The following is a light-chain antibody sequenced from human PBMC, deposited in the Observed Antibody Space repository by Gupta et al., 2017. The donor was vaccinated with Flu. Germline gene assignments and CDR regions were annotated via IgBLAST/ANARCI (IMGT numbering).Light chain of an antibody. Sequence: DIQMTQSQSTVAAYVGDRVTITCRASQGLSSWLAWYQLKPGKAPKILIFAASRLLSGVPPRFSGSGSGTDFSLTISSLQPEDSATYYCQQTYNFPRTFGQGTKVEVK. J-gene: IGKJ1*01. CDR2: AAS. CDR1: QGLSSW. V-gene: IGKV1-12*01. CDR3: QQTYNFPRT.